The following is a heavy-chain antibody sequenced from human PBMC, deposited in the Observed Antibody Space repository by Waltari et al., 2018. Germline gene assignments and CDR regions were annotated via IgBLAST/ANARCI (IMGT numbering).Heavy chain of an antibody. CDR3: ARASYCGGDCSIYYYYGMDV. J-gene: IGHJ6*02. V-gene: IGHV1-69*05. CDR2: IIPIFGTA. Sequence: QVQLVQSGAEVKKPGSSVKVSCKASGGTFSSYAISWVRQAPGQGLEWMGGIIPIFGTANYAQKFQGRVTITTDESTSTAYMELSSLRSEDTAVYYCARASYCGGDCSIYYYYGMDVWGQGTTVTVSS. D-gene: IGHD2-21*01. CDR1: GGTFSSYA.